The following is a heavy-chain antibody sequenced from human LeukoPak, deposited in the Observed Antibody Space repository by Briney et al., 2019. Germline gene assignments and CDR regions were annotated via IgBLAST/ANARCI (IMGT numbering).Heavy chain of an antibody. CDR2: IDGSSSRI. CDR3: ASRVAFDI. D-gene: IGHD3-3*01. V-gene: IGHV3-11*01. CDR1: GFTFSDYY. Sequence: AESRRLSCAASGFTFSDYYMSWIRQPPGKWLEWVSYIDGSSSRINYADSVKGRFTISRDNAKNSLCLQMNSLTVEDTAVYYCASRVAFDIWGLGTMVTVSS. J-gene: IGHJ3*02.